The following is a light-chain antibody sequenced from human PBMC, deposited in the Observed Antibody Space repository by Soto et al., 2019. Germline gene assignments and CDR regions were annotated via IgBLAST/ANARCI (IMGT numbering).Light chain of an antibody. J-gene: IGKJ1*01. Sequence: EVVLTQSPGTVSLSPGERATLSCRASQSVTNNYLAWYQQKAGQAPRLLIYAASSRATGIPDRFSGSGSGTDFTLSISRLEPEDFEVYFCKQYGNSITWTFGQGTKVEIK. CDR1: QSVTNNY. V-gene: IGKV3-20*01. CDR3: KQYGNSITWT. CDR2: AAS.